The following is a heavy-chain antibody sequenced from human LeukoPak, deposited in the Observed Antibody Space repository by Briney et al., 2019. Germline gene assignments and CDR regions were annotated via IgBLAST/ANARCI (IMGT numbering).Heavy chain of an antibody. CDR2: ISGSDGNT. J-gene: IGHJ4*02. V-gene: IGHV3-23*01. CDR1: GFTLRSYA. CDR3: AKAATFYYGSDL. Sequence: GGSLRLSCAASGFTLRSYAMNWVRQAPGEGLEWVSAISGSDGNTYYADSVKGRFTISRDDSKNTLYLQMNRLRAEDTALYYCAKAATFYYGSDLWGQGIPVAVSS. D-gene: IGHD3-10*01.